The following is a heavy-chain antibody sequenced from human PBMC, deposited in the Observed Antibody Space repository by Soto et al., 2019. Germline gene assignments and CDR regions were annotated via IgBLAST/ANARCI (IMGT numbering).Heavy chain of an antibody. Sequence: ASVKVSCKASGYTFTSYGISWVRQAPGQGLEWMGWISAYNGNTNYAQKLQGRVTMTTDTSTSTAYMELRSLRSDETAVYYCAREGGSVLLWFGESLYGMDVWGQGTTVTVSS. J-gene: IGHJ6*02. D-gene: IGHD3-10*01. CDR3: AREGGSVLLWFGESLYGMDV. CDR1: GYTFTSYG. V-gene: IGHV1-18*04. CDR2: ISAYNGNT.